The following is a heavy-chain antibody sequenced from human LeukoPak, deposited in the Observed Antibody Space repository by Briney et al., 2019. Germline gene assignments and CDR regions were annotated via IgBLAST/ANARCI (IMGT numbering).Heavy chain of an antibody. J-gene: IGHJ4*02. CDR2: INPNSGGT. V-gene: IGHV1-2*02. CDR3: AKDEGYDVLDFDY. D-gene: IGHD1-1*01. Sequence: AASVKVSCKASGYTFTGYYMHWVRQAPGQGLEWMGWINPNSGGTNYAQKFQGRVTMTRDTSISTAYMELSSLRAEDTAVYYCAKDEGYDVLDFDYWGQGTLVTVSS. CDR1: GYTFTGYY.